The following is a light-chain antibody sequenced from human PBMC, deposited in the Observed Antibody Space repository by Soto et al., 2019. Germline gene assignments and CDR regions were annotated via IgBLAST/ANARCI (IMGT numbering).Light chain of an antibody. CDR1: QSISSY. Sequence: DIQMTQSPSCLSASVGDRVTITCRASQSISSYLNWYQQKPGKDPKLLIYAASSLQSGVPSRFSGSGSGTDFTLTISSLQPEDFATYYCQQSYSTPITFGQGTRLEIK. CDR3: QQSYSTPIT. J-gene: IGKJ5*01. CDR2: AAS. V-gene: IGKV1-39*01.